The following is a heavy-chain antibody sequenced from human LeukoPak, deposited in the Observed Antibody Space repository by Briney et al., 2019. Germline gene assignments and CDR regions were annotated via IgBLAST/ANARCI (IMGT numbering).Heavy chain of an antibody. CDR2: ITTGGDNT. Sequence: GSLRLSGAASGFTFSSYAMSWVRQAPGKGLEWVSSITTGGDNTYYADSVKGRFTISRDDSKNTLYLQMNSLKAEDTAVYYCAEHWTRWAWDYWGQGTLVTVSS. V-gene: IGHV3-23*01. D-gene: IGHD3/OR15-3a*01. J-gene: IGHJ4*02. CDR1: GFTFSSYA. CDR3: AEHWTRWAWDY.